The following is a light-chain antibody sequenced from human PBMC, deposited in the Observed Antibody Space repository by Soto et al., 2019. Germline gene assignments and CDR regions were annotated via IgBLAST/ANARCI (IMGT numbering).Light chain of an antibody. V-gene: IGLV2-11*01. Sequence: QSALTQPRSVSGSPGQSVTISCTGTSSDVGGYNYVSWYLQHPGKAPKLMIYDVSKRPSGVPDRFSGSKSGNTASLTISGLXAEDEADYYCCSYAGSYTLYVFGTGTKVTVL. CDR1: SSDVGGYNY. CDR2: DVS. J-gene: IGLJ1*01. CDR3: CSYAGSYTLYV.